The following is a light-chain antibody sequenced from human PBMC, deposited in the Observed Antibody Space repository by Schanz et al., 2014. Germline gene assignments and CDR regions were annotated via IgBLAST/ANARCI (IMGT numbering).Light chain of an antibody. J-gene: IGKJ5*01. CDR3: QQRSNWPPIT. V-gene: IGKV3D-20*02. CDR1: QSVTSSY. CDR2: GTS. Sequence: ENVLTQSPGTLSLSPGERATLSCRASQSVTSSYLAWYQQKPGQAPRLLIYGTSIRATGIPDRFSGSGSGTDFTLTISSVEPEDFAVYYCQQRSNWPPITFGQGTRLEIK.